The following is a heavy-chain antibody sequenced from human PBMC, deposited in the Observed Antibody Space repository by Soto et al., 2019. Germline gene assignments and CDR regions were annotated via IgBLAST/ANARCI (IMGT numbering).Heavy chain of an antibody. D-gene: IGHD6-19*01. CDR1: GFTFSSYW. J-gene: IGHJ4*02. V-gene: IGHV3-7*01. Sequence: EVQLVESGGGLVQPGGSLRLSCAASGFTFSSYWMSWVRQAPGKGLEWVANIKQDGSEKYYVDSVKGRFTISRENAKNSLYLQMNSLRAEDTAVYYCARGGGSGWHPFDYWGQGTLVTVSS. CDR2: IKQDGSEK. CDR3: ARGGGSGWHPFDY.